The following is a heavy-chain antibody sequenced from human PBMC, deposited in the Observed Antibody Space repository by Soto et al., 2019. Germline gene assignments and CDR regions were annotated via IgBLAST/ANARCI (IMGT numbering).Heavy chain of an antibody. CDR3: ARLPLGSWYFDL. CDR1: GFTFSIYW. V-gene: IGHV3-7*03. CDR2: IKQDGSEK. J-gene: IGHJ2*01. D-gene: IGHD1-26*01. Sequence: EVQLVESGGGLVQPGGSLRLSCAASGFTFSIYWMSWVRQAPGKGLERVANIKQDGSEKYYVDSVKGRFTISRDNAKNSLYLQMNSLRAEDTAVYYCARLPLGSWYFDLWGRGTLVTVSS.